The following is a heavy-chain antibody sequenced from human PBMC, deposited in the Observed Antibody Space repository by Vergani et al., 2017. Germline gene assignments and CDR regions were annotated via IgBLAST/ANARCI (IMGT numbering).Heavy chain of an antibody. Sequence: QVQLVESGGGVVQPGRSLRLSCAASGFTFSSYAMHWVRQAPRKGLEWVAVISYDGSNKYYADSVKGRFTISRDNSKNTLYLQMNSRRAEDTAVYYCARECLKNLIAARLPSYYYYYMDVWGKGTTVTVSS. V-gene: IGHV3-30-3*01. CDR1: GFTFSSYA. CDR3: ARECLKNLIAARLPSYYYYYMDV. CDR2: ISYDGSNK. D-gene: IGHD6-6*01. J-gene: IGHJ6*03.